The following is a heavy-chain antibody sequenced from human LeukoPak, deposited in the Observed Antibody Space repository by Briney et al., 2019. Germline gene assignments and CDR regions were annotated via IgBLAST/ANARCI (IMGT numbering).Heavy chain of an antibody. Sequence: PGGSLRLSCAASGFTVSSNYMSWVRQAPGKGLEWVSTISGSGGSTYYADSVKGRFTISRDNSKNTLYLQLNSLRAEDTAVYYCAKAPGLRYFDWSIDYWGQGTLVTVSS. CDR3: AKAPGLRYFDWSIDY. D-gene: IGHD3-9*01. J-gene: IGHJ4*02. CDR1: GFTVSSNY. CDR2: ISGSGGST. V-gene: IGHV3-23*01.